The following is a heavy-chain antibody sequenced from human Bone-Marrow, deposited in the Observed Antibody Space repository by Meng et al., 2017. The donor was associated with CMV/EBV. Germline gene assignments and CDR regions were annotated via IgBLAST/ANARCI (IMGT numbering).Heavy chain of an antibody. D-gene: IGHD6-13*01. CDR3: AKSGGVLAAAGKFQYYYYGMDV. J-gene: IGHJ6*02. V-gene: IGHV3-30*02. Sequence: GGSLRLSCAASGFTFSSYGMHWVRQAPGKGLEWVAFIRYDGSNKYYADSVKGRFTISRDNSKNTLYLQMNSLRAEDTAVYYRAKSGGVLAAAGKFQYYYYGMDVWARGTTVTVSS. CDR1: GFTFSSYG. CDR2: IRYDGSNK.